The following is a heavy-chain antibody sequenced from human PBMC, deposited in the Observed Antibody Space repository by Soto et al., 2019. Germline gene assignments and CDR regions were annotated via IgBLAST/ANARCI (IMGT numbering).Heavy chain of an antibody. V-gene: IGHV4-34*01. D-gene: IGHD2-2*01. J-gene: IGHJ5*02. CDR3: ASGYCSSTSCSMGWFDP. CDR1: GGSFSGYY. Sequence: PSETLSLTCAVYGGSFSGYYWSWIRQPPGKGLEWIGEINHSGSTNYNPSLKSRVTISVDTSKNQFSLKLSSVTAADTAVYYCASGYCSSTSCSMGWFDPWGQGTLVTVSS. CDR2: INHSGST.